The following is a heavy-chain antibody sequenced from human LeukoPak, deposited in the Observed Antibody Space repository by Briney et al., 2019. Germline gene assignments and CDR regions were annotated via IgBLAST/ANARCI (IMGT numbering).Heavy chain of an antibody. CDR3: ARERSERTAESDY. V-gene: IGHV1-18*01. Sequence: GASVKVSCKASGYTFTSYAITWVRQAPGQGLEWMGWISAYNGNADYAQKFQGRVTMITETSTSTAYMELRSLRSDDTAVYYCARERSERTAESDYWGQGTLVTVSS. J-gene: IGHJ4*02. CDR2: ISAYNGNA. D-gene: IGHD5-18*01. CDR1: GYTFTSYA.